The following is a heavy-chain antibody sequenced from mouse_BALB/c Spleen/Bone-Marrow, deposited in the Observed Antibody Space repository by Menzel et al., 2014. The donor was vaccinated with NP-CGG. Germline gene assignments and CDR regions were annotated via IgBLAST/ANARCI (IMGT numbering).Heavy chain of an antibody. Sequence: EVQLVESGGDLVKPGGSLKLSCAASGFTFSSYGMSWVRQTPDKRLEWVATISSGGHYTYYLDSMKGRFTISRDNAKNPLYLKMSARRAEDTAMFYCTRGENGGGESAGDYGGKGTPAPVPS. CDR2: ISSGGHYT. V-gene: IGHV5-6*01. CDR1: GFTFSSYG. D-gene: IGHD2-13*01. CDR3: TRGENGGGESAGDY. J-gene: IGHJ4*01.